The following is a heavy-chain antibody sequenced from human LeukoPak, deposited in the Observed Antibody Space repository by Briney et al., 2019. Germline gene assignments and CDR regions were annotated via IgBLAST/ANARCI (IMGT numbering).Heavy chain of an antibody. J-gene: IGHJ4*02. D-gene: IGHD7-27*01. V-gene: IGHV4-38-2*02. CDR2: TSHDGSS. CDR1: GYSISRSYL. CDR3: VRGELGDFDN. Sequence: SETLSLTCTVSGYSISRSYLWGWVRQPPGKAPEWIGSTSHDGSSYQNPSLKSRVAISIDTSKNQFSLKMTSLAAADTAVNFCVRGELGDFDNWGQGILVTVSS.